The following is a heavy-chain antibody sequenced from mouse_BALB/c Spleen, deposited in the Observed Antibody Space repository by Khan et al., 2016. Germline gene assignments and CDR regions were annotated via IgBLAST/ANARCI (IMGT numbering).Heavy chain of an antibody. CDR1: GYTFTNYG. V-gene: IGHV9-3*02. D-gene: IGHD1-1*01. J-gene: IGHJ3*01. Sequence: QFPLVQSGPELKQPGETVKISCKASGYTFTNYGMNWVKQAPGKGLKWMGWINTNNGEPTYAEEFKGRFAFSLETSASTAYLQINNLKNEDTATYFCAEDYYGSNWFAYWGQGTLVTVS. CDR2: INTNNGEP. CDR3: AEDYYGSNWFAY.